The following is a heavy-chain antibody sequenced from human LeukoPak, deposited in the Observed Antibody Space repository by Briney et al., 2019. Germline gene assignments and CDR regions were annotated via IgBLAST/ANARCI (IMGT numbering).Heavy chain of an antibody. V-gene: IGHV4-34*09. D-gene: IGHD3-22*01. J-gene: IGHJ3*02. CDR1: GGSFSGYY. CDR2: IYYSGST. Sequence: SETLSLTCAVYGGSFSGYYWSWIRQPPGKGLEWIGNIYYSGSTYYNPSLKSRVTISVDTSKNQFSLKLSSVTAADTAVYYCARVDYYYDSSGYLTSGAFDIWGQGTMVTVSS. CDR3: ARVDYYYDSSGYLTSGAFDI.